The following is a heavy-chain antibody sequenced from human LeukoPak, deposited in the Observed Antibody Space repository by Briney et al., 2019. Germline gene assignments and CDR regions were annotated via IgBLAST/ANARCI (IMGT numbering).Heavy chain of an antibody. CDR3: AKNLFWSGYLYHFDY. J-gene: IGHJ4*02. Sequence: PGGSLRLSCAASGFTFSSYAMSWVRQAPGKGLEWVSAISGSGGSTYYADSVKGRFTISRDNSKNTLYLQMNSLRAEDTAVYYCAKNLFWSGYLYHFDYWGQGTLVTVSS. D-gene: IGHD3-3*01. CDR2: ISGSGGST. CDR1: GFTFSSYA. V-gene: IGHV3-23*01.